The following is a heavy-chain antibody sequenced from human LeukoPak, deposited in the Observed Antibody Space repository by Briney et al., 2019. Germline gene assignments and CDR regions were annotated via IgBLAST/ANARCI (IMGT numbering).Heavy chain of an antibody. Sequence: GGSLRLSCAASGFNFKKYWMNWVRQAPGKGLEWVANIKYDGSDKNYVDFVKGRFTISRDNAKNSLYLQMNSLRAEGTAVYYCAASGGSGFGWGQGTMVTVSS. CDR2: IKYDGSDK. CDR3: AASGGSGFG. J-gene: IGHJ3*01. CDR1: GFNFKKYW. D-gene: IGHD3-10*01. V-gene: IGHV3-7*02.